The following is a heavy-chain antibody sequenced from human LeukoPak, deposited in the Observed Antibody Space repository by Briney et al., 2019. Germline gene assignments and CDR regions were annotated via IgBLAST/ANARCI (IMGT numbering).Heavy chain of an antibody. CDR3: ARFRLGHYYDSSGFDY. V-gene: IGHV4-59*01. CDR2: IYYSGST. Sequence: SETLSLTCTVSGGSISSYYWSWIRQPPGKGLEWIGYIYYSGSTNYNPSLKSRVTISVDTSKNQFSLKLSPVTAADTAVYYCARFRLGHYYDSSGFDYWGQGTLVTVSS. J-gene: IGHJ4*02. CDR1: GGSISSYY. D-gene: IGHD3-22*01.